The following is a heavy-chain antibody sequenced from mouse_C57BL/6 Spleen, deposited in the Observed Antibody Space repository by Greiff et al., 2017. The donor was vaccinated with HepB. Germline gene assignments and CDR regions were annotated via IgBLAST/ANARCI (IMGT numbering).Heavy chain of an antibody. Sequence: VKLMESGPELVKPGASVKISCKASGYAFSSSWMNWVKQRPGKGLEWIGRIYPGDGDTNYNGKFKGKATLTADKSSSTAYMQLSSLTSEDSAVYFCASPTVVDYWGQGTTLTVSS. CDR3: ASPTVVDY. CDR1: GYAFSSSW. CDR2: IYPGDGDT. D-gene: IGHD1-1*01. V-gene: IGHV1-82*01. J-gene: IGHJ2*01.